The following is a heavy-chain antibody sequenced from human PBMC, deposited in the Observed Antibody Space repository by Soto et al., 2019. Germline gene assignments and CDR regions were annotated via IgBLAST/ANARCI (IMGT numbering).Heavy chain of an antibody. D-gene: IGHD3-16*01. V-gene: IGHV3-23*01. Sequence: EVQLLESGGGLVQPGGSLRLSCAASGFTLSNYPMSWVRQAPGKGLEWVSAISGGGGTTYYADSVKGRFTISRDNSKNTLYLQMNSLRAEDTAVYYCAKDSRPAFGAYFDYWGQGTLVTVSS. J-gene: IGHJ4*02. CDR1: GFTLSNYP. CDR3: AKDSRPAFGAYFDY. CDR2: ISGGGGTT.